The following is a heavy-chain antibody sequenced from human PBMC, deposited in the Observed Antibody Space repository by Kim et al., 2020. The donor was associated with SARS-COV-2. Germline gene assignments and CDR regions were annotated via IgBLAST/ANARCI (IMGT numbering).Heavy chain of an antibody. V-gene: IGHV6-1*01. Sequence: SNWNNDYAESVRGRITINPDTSKNQFSLQLNSVTPEDSAVYYCAGGWSLGSWGQGTLVTVSS. D-gene: IGHD6-19*01. CDR2: SNWNN. CDR3: AGGWSLGS. J-gene: IGHJ4*02.